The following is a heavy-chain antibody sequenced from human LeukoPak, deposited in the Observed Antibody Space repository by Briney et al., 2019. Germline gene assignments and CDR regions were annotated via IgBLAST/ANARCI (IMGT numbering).Heavy chain of an antibody. Sequence: ASVKVSCKASGGTFSSYAISWVRQAPGQGLEWMGGIIPIFGTANYAQKFQGRVTITADKSTSTAYMELSSLRSEDTAVHYCARYNPGYSYGYFDYWGQGTLVTVSS. J-gene: IGHJ4*02. CDR3: ARYNPGYSYGYFDY. D-gene: IGHD5-18*01. CDR2: IIPIFGTA. V-gene: IGHV1-69*06. CDR1: GGTFSSYA.